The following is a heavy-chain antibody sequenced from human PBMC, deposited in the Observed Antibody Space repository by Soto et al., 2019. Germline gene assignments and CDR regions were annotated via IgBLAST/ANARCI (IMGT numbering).Heavy chain of an antibody. CDR3: ARASRGSSIYYGMDV. D-gene: IGHD6-6*01. V-gene: IGHV4-31*03. J-gene: IGHJ6*02. CDR1: GGSISSCGYY. CDR2: IYYSGST. Sequence: TLSLTCTVSGGSISSCGYYWSWIRQHPGKGLEWIGYIYYSGSTYYNPSLKSRVTISVDTSKNQFSLKLSSVTAADTAVYYCARASRGSSIYYGMDVWGQGTTVTVSS.